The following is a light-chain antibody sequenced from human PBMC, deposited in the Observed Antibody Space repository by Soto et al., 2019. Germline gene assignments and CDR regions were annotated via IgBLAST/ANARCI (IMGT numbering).Light chain of an antibody. CDR1: QGVSSN. Sequence: EIVMTQSPATLSVSPGERATLSCRASQGVSSNLAWYQQKPGQAPRLLIYDASNRATGIPARFSGSGSGTDFTLTISSLEPDDFATYYCQQYNSYPLTFGGGTKVDIK. J-gene: IGKJ4*01. V-gene: IGKV3D-15*01. CDR3: QQYNSYPLT. CDR2: DAS.